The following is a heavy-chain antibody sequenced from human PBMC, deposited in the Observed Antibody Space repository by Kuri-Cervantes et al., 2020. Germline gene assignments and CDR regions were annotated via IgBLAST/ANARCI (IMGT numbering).Heavy chain of an antibody. CDR1: GYTFTSYG. D-gene: IGHD4/OR15-4a*01. CDR2: ISSYNGNT. V-gene: IGHV1-18*01. J-gene: IGHJ4*02. CDR3: AKGNFDEYGDYGAPEY. Sequence: ASVKVSCKASGYTFTSYGISWVRRAPGQGLEWMGWISSYNGNTNYAQKLQGRITMTTDTSTSTAYMELRSLRSDDTAVYYCAKGNFDEYGDYGAPEYWGQGTLVTVSS.